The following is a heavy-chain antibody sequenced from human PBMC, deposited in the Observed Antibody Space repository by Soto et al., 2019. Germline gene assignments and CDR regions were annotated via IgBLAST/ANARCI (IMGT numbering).Heavy chain of an antibody. J-gene: IGHJ4*02. D-gene: IGHD4-17*01. CDR3: ARHSHNGGDYDY. Sequence: LSLTCTVSGGSISSYYWSWIRQPPGKGLEWIGYIYYSGSTNYNPSLKSRVTISVDTSKNQFSLKLNSVTAADTAVYYCARHSHNGGDYDYWGQGTLVTVSS. CDR1: GGSISSYY. V-gene: IGHV4-59*08. CDR2: IYYSGST.